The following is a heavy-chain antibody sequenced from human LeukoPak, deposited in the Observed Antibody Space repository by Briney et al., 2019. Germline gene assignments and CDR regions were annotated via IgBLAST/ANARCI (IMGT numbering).Heavy chain of an antibody. J-gene: IGHJ5*02. CDR3: ARGQDSSGYYFWFDP. Sequence: ASVKASCKASGYTFTGYYMHWVRQAPGQGLEWMGWINPNSGGTNYAQKFQGRVTMTRDTSISTAYMELSRLRSDDTAVYYCARGQDSSGYYFWFDPWGQGTLVTVSS. V-gene: IGHV1-2*02. CDR1: GYTFTGYY. CDR2: INPNSGGT. D-gene: IGHD3-22*01.